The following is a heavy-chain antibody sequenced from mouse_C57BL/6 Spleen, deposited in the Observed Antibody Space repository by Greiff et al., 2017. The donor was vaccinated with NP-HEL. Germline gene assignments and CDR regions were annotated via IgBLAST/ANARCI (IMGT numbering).Heavy chain of an antibody. D-gene: IGHD2-2*01. Sequence: EVKLQESGGGLVKPGGSLKLSCAASGFTFSDYGMHWVRQAPEKGLEWVAYISSGSSTIYYADTVKGRFTISRDNAKNTLFLQMTSLRSEDTAMYYCARTVTTGGYYFDYWGQGTTLTVSS. V-gene: IGHV5-17*01. J-gene: IGHJ2*01. CDR1: GFTFSDYG. CDR3: ARTVTTGGYYFDY. CDR2: ISSGSSTI.